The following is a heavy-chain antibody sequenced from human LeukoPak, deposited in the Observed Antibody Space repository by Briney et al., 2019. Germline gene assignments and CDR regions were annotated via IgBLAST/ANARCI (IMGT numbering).Heavy chain of an antibody. Sequence: EASVKVSCKASGGTFSSYAISWVRQAPGQGLEWMGWINPNSGGTNYAQKFQGRVTMTRDTSISTAYMELSRLRSDDTAVYYCAHSNYAGDAFDIWGQGTMVTVSS. CDR3: AHSNYAGDAFDI. D-gene: IGHD4-11*01. V-gene: IGHV1-2*02. CDR1: GGTFSSYA. J-gene: IGHJ3*02. CDR2: INPNSGGT.